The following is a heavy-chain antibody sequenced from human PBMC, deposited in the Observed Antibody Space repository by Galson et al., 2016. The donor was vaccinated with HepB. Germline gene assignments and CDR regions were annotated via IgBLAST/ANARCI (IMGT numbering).Heavy chain of an antibody. CDR3: VVGLTRES. J-gene: IGHJ5*02. D-gene: IGHD1-26*01. CDR2: LIPVFGTA. Sequence: SVKVSCKASGGTFSTSTFAWVRQAPGQGLEWMGGLIPVFGTARYAPNFQGRVAISAEKSTNTAYMEVHRLRSEDTAVYFCVVGLTRESWGQGALVTVSS. CDR1: GGTFSTST. V-gene: IGHV1-69*06.